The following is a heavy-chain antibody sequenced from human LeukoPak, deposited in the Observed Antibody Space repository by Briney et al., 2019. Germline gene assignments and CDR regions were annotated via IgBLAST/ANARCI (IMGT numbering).Heavy chain of an antibody. J-gene: IGHJ3*02. V-gene: IGHV1-18*01. CDR2: ISAYNGNT. Sequence: ASVKVSCKASGYTFTSYGISWVRQAPGQGLEWMGWISAYNGNTNYAQKLQGRVTMTTDTSTSTAYMELRSLGSDDTAVYYCARAGVRGVIGDAFDIWGQGTMVTVSS. D-gene: IGHD3-10*01. CDR3: ARAGVRGVIGDAFDI. CDR1: GYTFTSYG.